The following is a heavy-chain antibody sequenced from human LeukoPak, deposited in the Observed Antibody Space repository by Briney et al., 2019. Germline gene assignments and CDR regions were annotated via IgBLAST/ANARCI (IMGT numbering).Heavy chain of an antibody. V-gene: IGHV3-74*01. J-gene: IGHJ4*02. CDR3: ARDPPYSGYDL. CDR1: GFTFDDYA. Sequence: GGSLSLSCAASGFTFDDYAMHWVRQAPGKGLVWVSRINSDGSSTSYADSVKGRFTISRDNAKNTLYLQMNSLRAEDTAVYYCARDPPYSGYDLWGQGTLVTVSS. CDR2: INSDGSST. D-gene: IGHD5-12*01.